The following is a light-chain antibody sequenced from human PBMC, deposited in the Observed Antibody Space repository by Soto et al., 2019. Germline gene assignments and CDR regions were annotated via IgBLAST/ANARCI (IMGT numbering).Light chain of an antibody. CDR2: DAS. CDR1: QSVSRY. V-gene: IGKV3-11*01. Sequence: EIVLTQSPATLSLSPGERSTLSCRASQSVSRYLAWYQQEPGQAPRLXXYDASNRATGIPARFSGSGSGTEFTLTISSLQSEDFAVYYCQQYNNWPPITFGQGTRLEIK. J-gene: IGKJ5*01. CDR3: QQYNNWPPIT.